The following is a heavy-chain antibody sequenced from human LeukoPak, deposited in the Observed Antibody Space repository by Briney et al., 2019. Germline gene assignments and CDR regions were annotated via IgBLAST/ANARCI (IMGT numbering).Heavy chain of an antibody. CDR3: ARLYDILTGYYTQPGLSSLDY. Sequence: ASVKVSCKASGYTLTSHGISWVRQAPGQGLEWTGGISDYNVNTNYAQELQCRVTMTTDTSTSTAYMELRSLRSDDTAVYYCARLYDILTGYYTQPGLSSLDYWGQGTLVTVSS. V-gene: IGHV1-18*01. CDR1: GYTLTSHG. D-gene: IGHD3-9*01. CDR2: ISDYNVNT. J-gene: IGHJ4*02.